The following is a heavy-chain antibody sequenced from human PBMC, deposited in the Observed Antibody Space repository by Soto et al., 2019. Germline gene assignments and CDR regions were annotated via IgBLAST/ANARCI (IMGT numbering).Heavy chain of an antibody. CDR2: IYHSGTT. V-gene: IGHV4-4*02. Sequence: PSETLSLTCAFSGYSITSPNWWVWVRQAPGKGLEWIGEIYHSGTTNYNPSLKSRVTISVDTSKNQFSLKLSSVTAADTAVYYCARAKDNWFDPWGQGTLVTVSS. CDR3: ARAKDNWFDP. CDR1: GYSITSPNW. J-gene: IGHJ5*02.